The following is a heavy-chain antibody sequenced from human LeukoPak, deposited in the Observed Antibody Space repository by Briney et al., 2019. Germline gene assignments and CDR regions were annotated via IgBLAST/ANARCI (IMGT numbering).Heavy chain of an antibody. Sequence: SETLSLTCTVSGGSISSSSYYWGWIRQPPGKGLEWIGSIDYSGHTYYNPSLKSRVTISVDTSKNQFSLKLNSVTAADTAVYYCARGGFTMVRGESLDSWGQGTLVTVSS. D-gene: IGHD3-10*01. V-gene: IGHV4-39*07. J-gene: IGHJ4*02. CDR1: GGSISSSSYY. CDR3: ARGGFTMVRGESLDS. CDR2: IDYSGHT.